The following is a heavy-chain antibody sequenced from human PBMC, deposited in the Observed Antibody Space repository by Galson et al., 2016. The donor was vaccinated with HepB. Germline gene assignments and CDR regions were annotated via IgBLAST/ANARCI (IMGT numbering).Heavy chain of an antibody. J-gene: IGHJ3*01. Sequence: SLRLSCAASGFNFHDYAMHWVRQPPGRGLEWVSSVIWNSGSITYADSVKGRFTISRDNAKNSLYLHMTNLRPEDTALYYCAKHITIFGVVPRHAFDVWGQGTMVAVSS. CDR2: VIWNSGSI. D-gene: IGHD3-3*01. CDR1: GFNFHDYA. CDR3: AKHITIFGVVPRHAFDV. V-gene: IGHV3-9*01.